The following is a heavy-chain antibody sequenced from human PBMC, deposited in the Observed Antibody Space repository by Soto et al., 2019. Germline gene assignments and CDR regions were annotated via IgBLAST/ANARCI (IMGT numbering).Heavy chain of an antibody. V-gene: IGHV3-23*01. D-gene: IGHD2-8*02. CDR2: ISGSGSMK. CDR3: AKEAVASELVPIPGDS. CDR1: GLTFRNYA. Sequence: EVYLLGSGGGLVQPGGSLRLSCTASGLTFRNYARTWVRQAPGRGLEWVSGISGSGSMKYYADSVKGRFTISRDNSKNMLFLQMDSLRDDDTAMYHCAKEAVASELVPIPGDSWGQGTLVTVSS. J-gene: IGHJ4*02.